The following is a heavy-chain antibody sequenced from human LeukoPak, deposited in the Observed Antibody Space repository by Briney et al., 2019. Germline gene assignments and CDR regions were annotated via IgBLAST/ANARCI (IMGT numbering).Heavy chain of an antibody. Sequence: SGTLSLTCTVSGGSISSSSYYWGWIRQPPGKGLEWIGSIYYSGSTYYNPSLKSRVTISVDTSKNQFSLKLSSVTAADTAVYYCARGRIAARPPVFDYWGQGTLVTVSS. CDR3: ARGRIAARPPVFDY. CDR2: IYYSGST. J-gene: IGHJ4*02. CDR1: GGSISSSSYY. V-gene: IGHV4-39*01. D-gene: IGHD6-6*01.